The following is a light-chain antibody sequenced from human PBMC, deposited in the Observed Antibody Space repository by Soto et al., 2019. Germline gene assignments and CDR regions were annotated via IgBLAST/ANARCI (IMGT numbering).Light chain of an antibody. Sequence: QSALTQPASVSGSPGQSITISCTGTNSDVDAYPYVSWYQQHPGNAPKLLIYEVADRPSGVSDRFSGSKSGNTASLTISALHAEDEAVYYCSSYATSGTNVIFGGGTKLTVL. CDR2: EVA. CDR3: SSYATSGTNVI. J-gene: IGLJ2*01. V-gene: IGLV2-14*03. CDR1: NSDVDAYPY.